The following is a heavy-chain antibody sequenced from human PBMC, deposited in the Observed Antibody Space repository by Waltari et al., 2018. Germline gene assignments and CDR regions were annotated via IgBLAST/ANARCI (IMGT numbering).Heavy chain of an antibody. J-gene: IGHJ4*02. CDR3: ATWRWGQSEFDY. CDR2: IKEDGSDK. CDR1: GFTFRRHW. V-gene: IGHV3-7*01. D-gene: IGHD7-27*01. Sequence: EAQLVESGGKLVQPGGSLRLSCVASGFTFRRHWMSWVRQAQGGGLEWVATIKEDGSDKHYVDSVRGRVTISRDNANDSLYLQMNSLRAEDTAVYYCATWRWGQSEFDYWGQGTLVTVSS.